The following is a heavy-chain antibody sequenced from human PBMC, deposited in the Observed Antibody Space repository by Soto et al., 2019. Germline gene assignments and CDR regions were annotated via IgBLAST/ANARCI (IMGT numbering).Heavy chain of an antibody. CDR2: ISSSSSYI. CDR1: GFTFSSYS. V-gene: IGHV3-21*01. CDR3: ARGLRVTMVRGVIITPPFDY. J-gene: IGHJ4*02. D-gene: IGHD3-10*01. Sequence: GSLRLSCAASGFTFSSYSMNWVRQAPGKGLEWVSSISSSSSYIYYADSVKGRFTISRDNAKNSLYLQMNSLRAEDTAVYYCARGLRVTMVRGVIITPPFDYWGQGTLVTVS.